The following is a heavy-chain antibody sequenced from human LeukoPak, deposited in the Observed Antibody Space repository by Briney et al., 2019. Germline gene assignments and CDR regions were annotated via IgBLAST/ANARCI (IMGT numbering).Heavy chain of an antibody. J-gene: IGHJ4*02. CDR3: ARARVGAMGD. Sequence: SETLSLTCTVSGGSISSYYWSWIRQPPGKGLEWIGYTYYSGSTNYNPSLKSRVTISVDTSKNQFSLKLSSVTAADTAVYYCARARVGAMGDWGQGTLVTVSS. CDR2: TYYSGST. D-gene: IGHD1-26*01. V-gene: IGHV4-59*01. CDR1: GGSISSYY.